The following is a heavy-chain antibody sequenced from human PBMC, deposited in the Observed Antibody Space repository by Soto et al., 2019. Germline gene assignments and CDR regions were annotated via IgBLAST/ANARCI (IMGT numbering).Heavy chain of an antibody. CDR1: GGTFSSYA. CDR2: IIPIFGTA. CDR3: ARYYDILTGYYVDRYYYYGMDV. D-gene: IGHD3-9*01. J-gene: IGHJ6*01. V-gene: IGHV1-69*13. Sequence: SVKVSCKASGGTFSSYAISWVRQAPGQGLEWMGGIIPIFGTANYAQKFQGRVTITADESTSTAYMELSSLRSEDTAVYYCARYYDILTGYYVDRYYYYGMDVWGQGTTVTLSA.